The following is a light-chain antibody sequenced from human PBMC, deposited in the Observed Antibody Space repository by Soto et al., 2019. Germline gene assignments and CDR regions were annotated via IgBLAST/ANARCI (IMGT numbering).Light chain of an antibody. J-gene: IGKJ5*01. Sequence: EGVLTQSPATLSLSPGERATLSCRASQSVSSYLAWYQQKPGQAPRLLIYDASNRATGIPARFSGSGSGTDFTLTISSLEPEDFAVYYCQQRSNWPGITFGQGTRLEI. CDR1: QSVSSY. CDR3: QQRSNWPGIT. CDR2: DAS. V-gene: IGKV3-11*01.